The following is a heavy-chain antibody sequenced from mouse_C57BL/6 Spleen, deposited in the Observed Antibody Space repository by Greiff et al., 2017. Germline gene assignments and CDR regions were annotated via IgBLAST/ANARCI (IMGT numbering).Heavy chain of an antibody. CDR1: GYTFTSYW. CDR2: IYPGSGST. Sequence: QVQLQQPGAELVKPGASVKMSCKASGYTFTSYWITWVKQRPGQGLEWIGDIYPGSGSTNYNEKFKSKATLTVDTSSSTAYMQLSSLTSEDSAVYYCASFYDYDVGFADWGQGTLVTVSA. D-gene: IGHD2-4*01. V-gene: IGHV1-55*01. CDR3: ASFYDYDVGFAD. J-gene: IGHJ3*01.